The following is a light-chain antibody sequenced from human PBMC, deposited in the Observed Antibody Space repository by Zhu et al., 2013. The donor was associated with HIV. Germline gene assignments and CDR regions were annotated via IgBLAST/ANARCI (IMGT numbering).Light chain of an antibody. CDR1: QGISNW. CDR3: QQTNSFPPT. J-gene: IGKJ3*01. Sequence: DIQMTQSPSSVSASVGDRVTITCRASQGISNWLAWYQQKPGKAPNLLIYGAHTLQSGVPSRFSGSGSGTDFTLTIDSLQPEDFATYYCQQTNSFPPTFGPGTKV. CDR2: GAH. V-gene: IGKV1-12*01.